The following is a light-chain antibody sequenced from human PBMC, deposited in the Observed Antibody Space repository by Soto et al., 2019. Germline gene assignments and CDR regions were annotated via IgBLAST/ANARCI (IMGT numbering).Light chain of an antibody. V-gene: IGKV3D-15*01. CDR1: QSVSTN. J-gene: IGKJ4*01. Sequence: EIVMTQSPATLSVSPGERATLSCRASQSVSTNLAWYQHKPGQAPRLLIYAASTRATGIPDRFSGSASGTVFTLTITRLEPEDFEVYYCQQYGTLPLTFGGGTKVDIK. CDR2: AAS. CDR3: QQYGTLPLT.